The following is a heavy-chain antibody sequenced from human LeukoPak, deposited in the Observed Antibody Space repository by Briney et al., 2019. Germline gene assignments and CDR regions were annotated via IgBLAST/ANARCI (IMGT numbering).Heavy chain of an antibody. V-gene: IGHV3-48*01. J-gene: IGHJ4*02. CDR1: GFTFSTCT. Sequence: GGSLRLSCAASGFTFSTCTMNWVRQAPGRGLEWVSYIRSSGSTIFYADSVKGRFTVSRDNAKNSLYLQMNSLRAEDTAVYYCARDSGNGGSIDYWGQGTLVTVSS. CDR2: IRSSGSTI. CDR3: ARDSGNGGSIDY. D-gene: IGHD2-15*01.